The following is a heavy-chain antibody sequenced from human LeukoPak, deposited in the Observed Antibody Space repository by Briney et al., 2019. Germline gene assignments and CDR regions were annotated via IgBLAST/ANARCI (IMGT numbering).Heavy chain of an antibody. J-gene: IGHJ4*02. CDR1: GYTFTGYY. V-gene: IGHV1-2*02. CDR3: ARDREADYFDY. CDR2: INPNSGGT. Sequence: GASVKVSCKASGYTFTGYYMRWVRQAPGQGLEGMGWINPNSGGTDYAQKFQGRVTMTRDTSISTAYMELSRLRSDDTAVYYCARDREADYFDYWGQGTLVTVSS.